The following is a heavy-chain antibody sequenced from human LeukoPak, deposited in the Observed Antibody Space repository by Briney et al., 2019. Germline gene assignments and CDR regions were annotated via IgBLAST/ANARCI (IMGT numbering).Heavy chain of an antibody. CDR3: AREMATLGMDV. D-gene: IGHD5-24*01. CDR2: IYYSGST. J-gene: IGHJ6*02. Sequence: SETLSLTCTVSGDSISSGDYYWSWIRQHPGKGLEWIGYIYYSGSTYYNPSLKSRVTISVDTSKNQFSLKLSSVTAADTAVYYCAREMATLGMDVWGQGTTVTVSS. CDR1: GDSISSGDYY. V-gene: IGHV4-31*03.